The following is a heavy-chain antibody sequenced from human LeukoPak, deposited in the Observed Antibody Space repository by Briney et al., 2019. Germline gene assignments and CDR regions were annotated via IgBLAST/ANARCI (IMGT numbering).Heavy chain of an antibody. CDR2: ISGGGSTM. D-gene: IGHD3-10*01. CDR1: GFTFSSYE. J-gene: IGHJ4*02. V-gene: IGHV3-48*03. Sequence: GGSLRLSCAASGFTFSSYEMNWVRQAPGKGLEWVSCISGGGSTMYYADSVKGRFTISRDNAKNSLYLQMNSLRAEDTAVYYCARDSLNSGTYYNLPFDYWGQGTLVTVSS. CDR3: ARDSLNSGTYYNLPFDY.